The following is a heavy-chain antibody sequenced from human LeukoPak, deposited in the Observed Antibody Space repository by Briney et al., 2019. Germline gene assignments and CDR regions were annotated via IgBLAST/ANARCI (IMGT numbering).Heavy chain of an antibody. D-gene: IGHD6-19*01. J-gene: IGHJ4*02. Sequence: SETLSLTCTVSGGSISSYYWSWIRQPPGKGLEWIGYIYYSGSTNYNPSLKSRVTISVDTSKNQFSLKLSSVTAADTAVYYCARGGGGWYRSLETPLDYWGQGTLVIVSS. V-gene: IGHV4-59*01. CDR3: ARGGGGWYRSLETPLDY. CDR1: GGSISSYY. CDR2: IYYSGST.